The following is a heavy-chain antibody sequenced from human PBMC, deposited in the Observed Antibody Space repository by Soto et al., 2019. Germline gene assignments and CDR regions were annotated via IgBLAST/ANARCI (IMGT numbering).Heavy chain of an antibody. J-gene: IGHJ4*02. CDR1: GYSFTNFH. CDR2: IDPSGGIT. CDR3: AGDVTGHHDYETIGYYYDH. V-gene: IGHV1-46*01. D-gene: IGHD3-22*01. Sequence: QVQLSQFGAEVKKPGASVKASCKASGYSFTNFHIHCVRQAPGHGLEWMGMIDPSGGITRDAQKLQCRITMNRDASTITVYMELRSLTSEDTDVYYCAGDVTGHHDYETIGYYYDHWGQGNLVSDSS.